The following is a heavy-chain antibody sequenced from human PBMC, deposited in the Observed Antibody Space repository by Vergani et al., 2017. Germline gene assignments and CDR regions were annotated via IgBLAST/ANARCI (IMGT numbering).Heavy chain of an antibody. CDR3: ARDNYGDYRINYYYYYYMDV. J-gene: IGHJ6*03. CDR1: GFTFSSYA. V-gene: IGHV3-30*01. CDR2: ISYDGSNK. Sequence: QVQLVESGGGVVQPGRSLRLSCAASGFTFSSYAMHWVRQAPGKGLEWVAVISYDGSNKYYADSVKGRFTISRDNSKNTLYLQMNSLRAEDTAVYYCARDNYGDYRINYYYYYYMDVWGKGP. D-gene: IGHD4-17*01.